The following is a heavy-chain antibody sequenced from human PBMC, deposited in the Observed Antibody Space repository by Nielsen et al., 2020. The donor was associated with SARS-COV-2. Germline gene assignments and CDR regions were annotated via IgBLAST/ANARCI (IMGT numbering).Heavy chain of an antibody. CDR1: GFTFSSYW. CDR3: ARDNYYYDSSGYYFNGRNRNDAFDI. CDR2: IKQDGSEK. Sequence: GESLKISCAASGFTFSSYWMSWVRQAPGKGLEWVANIKQDGSEKYYVDSVKGRFTISRDNAKNSLYLQMNSLRSDDTAVYYCARDNYYYDSSGYYFNGRNRNDAFDIWGQGTMVTVSS. D-gene: IGHD3-22*01. V-gene: IGHV3-7*03. J-gene: IGHJ3*02.